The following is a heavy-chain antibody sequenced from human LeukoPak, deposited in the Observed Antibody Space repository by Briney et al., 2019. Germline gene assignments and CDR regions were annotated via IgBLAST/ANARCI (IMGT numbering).Heavy chain of an antibody. CDR1: GYTFTSYG. CDR2: ISAYNGNT. Sequence: ASVKVSCKASGYTFTSYGISWVRQAPGQGLEWMGWISAYNGNTNYAQKLQGRVTMTTGTSTSTAYMELRSLRSEDTAVYYCARGPEVLLELSIPEDYWGQGTLVTVSS. CDR3: ARGPEVLLELSIPEDY. J-gene: IGHJ4*02. V-gene: IGHV1-18*01. D-gene: IGHD1-7*01.